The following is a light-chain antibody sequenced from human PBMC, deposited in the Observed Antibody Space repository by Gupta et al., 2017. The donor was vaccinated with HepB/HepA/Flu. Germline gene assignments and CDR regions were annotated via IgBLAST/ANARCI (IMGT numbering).Light chain of an antibody. CDR2: DAS. V-gene: IGKV3-11*01. Sequence: EIVLTQSPATLSLSPGERATLSCSASQSVSSYLAWYQQKPGQAPRLLIYDASNRATGIPARFSGSGSGTDFTLTISSLEPEDLAVYYCQQRSSWPPTFGQGTKVELK. CDR1: QSVSSY. CDR3: QQRSSWPPT. J-gene: IGKJ1*01.